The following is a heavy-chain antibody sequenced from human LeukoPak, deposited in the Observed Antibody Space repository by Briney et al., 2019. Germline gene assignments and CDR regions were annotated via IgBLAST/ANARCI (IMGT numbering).Heavy chain of an antibody. CDR3: ARGTYGSGSRVYYYYYMDV. CDR1: GGSISGSY. D-gene: IGHD3-10*01. CDR2: IYTTGST. J-gene: IGHJ6*03. V-gene: IGHV4-4*07. Sequence: PSETLSLTCTVSGGSISGSYWSWIRQPVGKGLEWIGRIYTTGSTNYNPSLKSRVTISVDKSKNQFSLKMSSVTAADTAVYYCARGTYGSGSRVYYYYYMDVWGKGTTVTVSS.